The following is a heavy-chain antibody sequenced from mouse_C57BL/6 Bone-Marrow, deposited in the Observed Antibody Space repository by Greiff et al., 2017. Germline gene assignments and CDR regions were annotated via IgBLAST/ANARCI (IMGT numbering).Heavy chain of an antibody. J-gene: IGHJ3*01. V-gene: IGHV1-63*01. Sequence: QVQLQQSGAELVRPGTSVKMSCKASGYTFTNYWIGWAKQRPGHGLEWIGAIYPGGGYTNYNEKFKGQATLTADKSSRPAYMQFSSLTSEDSAIYYCARSGYAWFAYWGQGTLVTVSA. CDR3: ARSGYAWFAY. CDR1: GYTFTNYW. D-gene: IGHD3-2*02. CDR2: IYPGGGYT.